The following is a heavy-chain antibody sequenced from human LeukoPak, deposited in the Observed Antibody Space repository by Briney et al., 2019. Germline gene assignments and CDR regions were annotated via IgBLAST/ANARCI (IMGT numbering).Heavy chain of an antibody. J-gene: IGHJ2*01. D-gene: IGHD3-22*01. V-gene: IGHV3-33*01. CDR1: GFTLSYYG. Sequence: GGSLRLSCAASGFTLSYYGMHWVRQAPGKGLEWVALIWSDGSNENYADSVKGRFTISRDTSRNTLYLQMHSLRAEDTAVYYCARDADTSGSYWYFDLWGRGTQVIVSS. CDR2: IWSDGSNE. CDR3: ARDADTSGSYWYFDL.